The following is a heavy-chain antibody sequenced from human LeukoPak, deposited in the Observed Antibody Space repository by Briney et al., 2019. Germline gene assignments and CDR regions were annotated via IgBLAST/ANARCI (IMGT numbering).Heavy chain of an antibody. V-gene: IGHV4-4*02. CDR3: ARRSSSSGRFDY. CDR1: GGSISSNNW. J-gene: IGHJ4*02. CDR2: IYHSDYT. Sequence: SETLSLTCAVSGGSISSNNWWSWVRPPPGKGLEWIGEIYHSDYTNYNPSLKSRVTISVDKSKNQFSLKLSSVTAADTAVYYCARRSSSSGRFDYWGQGTLVTVSS. D-gene: IGHD6-6*01.